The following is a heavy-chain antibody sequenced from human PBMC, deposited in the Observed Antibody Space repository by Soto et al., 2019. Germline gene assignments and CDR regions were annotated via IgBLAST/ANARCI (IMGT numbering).Heavy chain of an antibody. CDR3: ARKTGRVVAPQNAFDI. D-gene: IGHD2-15*01. CDR2: IYYSGST. V-gene: IGHV4-39*07. J-gene: IGHJ3*02. Sequence: PSEILSLTCTVSGGSISSSSYYWGWIRQPPGKGLEWIGSIYYSGSTYYNPSLKSRVTISVDTSKNQFSLKLSSVTAADTAVYYCARKTGRVVAPQNAFDIWGQGTMVTVSS. CDR1: GGSISSSSYY.